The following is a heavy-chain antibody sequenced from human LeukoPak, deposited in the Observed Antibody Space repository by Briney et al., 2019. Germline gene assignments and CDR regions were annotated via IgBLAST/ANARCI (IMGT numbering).Heavy chain of an antibody. CDR2: ISYDGSNA. J-gene: IGHJ4*02. V-gene: IGHV3-30*04. CDR1: GFAFSSDA. D-gene: IGHD6-19*01. CDR3: ARDLVYSSGWFAGELDH. Sequence: GRSLGLSCSASGFAFSSDAMHWVRQAPGRGLEWLAVISYDGSNADHAESVRGRFTISRDNSKNTLFLQMNSLRPEDTAVYYCARDLVYSSGWFAGELDHWGLGTLVIVSS.